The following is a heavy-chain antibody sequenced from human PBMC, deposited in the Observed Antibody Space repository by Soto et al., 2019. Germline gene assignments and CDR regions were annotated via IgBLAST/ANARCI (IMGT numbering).Heavy chain of an antibody. V-gene: IGHV3-72*01. J-gene: IGHJ4*02. CDR1: GFTFSDHY. Sequence: EVQLVESGGSLVQPGGSLRLSCAASGFTFSDHYMEWVRQAPGKGLEWVGRIRNKANGFTTEYAASVRGRFTISRDDSTTLVYLQMNSLKTEDTAVYYCTSWRTSMDYFEYWGRGTLVTVSS. CDR2: IRNKANGFTT. D-gene: IGHD2-8*01. CDR3: TSWRTSMDYFEY.